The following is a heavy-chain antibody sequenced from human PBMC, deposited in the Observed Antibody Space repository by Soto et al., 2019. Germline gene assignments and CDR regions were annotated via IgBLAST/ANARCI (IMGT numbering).Heavy chain of an antibody. Sequence: PGGSLRLSCAASGFTFSRYGMHWVRQAPGKGLEWVAVIWYDGSNKYYADSVKGRFTISRDNSKNTLYLQMNSLRAEDTAVYYCARDGGSYYYYYGMDVWGQGTTVTVSS. CDR2: IWYDGSNK. D-gene: IGHD1-26*01. CDR3: ARDGGSYYYYYGMDV. CDR1: GFTFSRYG. V-gene: IGHV3-33*01. J-gene: IGHJ6*02.